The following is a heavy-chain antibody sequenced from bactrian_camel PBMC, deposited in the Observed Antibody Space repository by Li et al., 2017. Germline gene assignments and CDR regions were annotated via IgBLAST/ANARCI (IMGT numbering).Heavy chain of an antibody. CDR1: GYTYNHYC. V-gene: IGHV3S63*01. J-gene: IGHJ4*01. D-gene: IGHD1*01. CDR3: AAGRYVADAAYLYDYEY. CDR2: MDTDGST. Sequence: HVQLVVSGGGSVEAGGSLTLTCVASGYTYNHYCMGWFRLAPGKEREGVAIMDTDGSTFYADSVAGRFTISQDNSKNTLSLQMNSLKPEDTAMYYCAAGRYVADAAYLYDYEYWGQGTQVTVS.